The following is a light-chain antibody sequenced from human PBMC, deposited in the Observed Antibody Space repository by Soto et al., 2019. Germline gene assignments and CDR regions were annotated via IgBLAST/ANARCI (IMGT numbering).Light chain of an antibody. CDR3: QQYSNRYT. V-gene: IGKV3D-15*01. CDR2: GAS. Sequence: DIVMTQAPATLSVSPGERATLSCRASQSVSSSLAWYQHKPGQAPRLLIYGASIRATGIPGRFSGSGSETEFTLTISSLQSEDFAAYYCQQYSNRYTFGQGTKLEIK. CDR1: QSVSSS. J-gene: IGKJ2*01.